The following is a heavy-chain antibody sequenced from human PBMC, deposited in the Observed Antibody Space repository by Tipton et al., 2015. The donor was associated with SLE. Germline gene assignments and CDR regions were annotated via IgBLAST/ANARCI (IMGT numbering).Heavy chain of an antibody. J-gene: IGHJ6*02. Sequence: TLSLTCTVSGGSVSSGGYFWDWIRQPAGKGPEWIGRVDNTGTTNYNPSLKSRVTISLDMSTNQFSLKLSSVTAADTAVYYCAGVPASVGDWARGYNYGMDVWGQGTTVTVSS. CDR2: VDNTGTT. D-gene: IGHD3/OR15-3a*01. CDR1: GGSVSSGGYF. CDR3: AGVPASVGDWARGYNYGMDV. V-gene: IGHV4-61*10.